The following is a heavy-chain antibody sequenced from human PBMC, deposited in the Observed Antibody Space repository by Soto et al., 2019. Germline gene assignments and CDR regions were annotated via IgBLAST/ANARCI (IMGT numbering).Heavy chain of an antibody. CDR1: GFSFSTYG. J-gene: IGHJ4*02. CDR2: ISNDGSNK. CDR3: ATGFGNYWAFDY. D-gene: IGHD1-26*01. Sequence: QVHLVESGGGVVQPGRSLRLSCAASGFSFSTYGMHWVRQAPGKGLEWVAFISNDGSNKYYADYVKGRFTISRDNSKNTLYLQMNSLRAEDKAVYYCATGFGNYWAFDYWGQGTLVTVSS. V-gene: IGHV3-30*03.